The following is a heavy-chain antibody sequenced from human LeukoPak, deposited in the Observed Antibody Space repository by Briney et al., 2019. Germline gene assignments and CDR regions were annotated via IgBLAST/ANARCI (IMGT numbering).Heavy chain of an antibody. CDR2: INHSGST. CDR3: ARRTVLLWFGELLSGPKPFDY. J-gene: IGHJ4*02. D-gene: IGHD3-10*01. CDR1: GGSFSGYY. V-gene: IGHV4-34*01. Sequence: PSETLSLTCAVYGGSFSGYYWSWIRQPPGKGLEWIGEINHSGSTNYNPSLKSRVTISVDTSKNQFSLKLSSVTAADTAVYYCARRTVLLWFGELLSGPKPFDYWGQGTLVTVSS.